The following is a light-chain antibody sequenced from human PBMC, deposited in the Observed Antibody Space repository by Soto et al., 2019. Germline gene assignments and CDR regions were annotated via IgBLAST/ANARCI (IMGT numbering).Light chain of an antibody. J-gene: IGLJ1*01. Sequence: QSVLTQPPSVSGAPGQRVTIPCTGSSSNIGAGYDVHWYQRLPGTAPKLLIYGITNRPSGVPDRFSGSKSDTSASLAIAGLQAEDEADYYCQSYDSSLITYVFGTGTKVTVL. V-gene: IGLV1-40*01. CDR1: SSNIGAGYD. CDR2: GIT. CDR3: QSYDSSLITYV.